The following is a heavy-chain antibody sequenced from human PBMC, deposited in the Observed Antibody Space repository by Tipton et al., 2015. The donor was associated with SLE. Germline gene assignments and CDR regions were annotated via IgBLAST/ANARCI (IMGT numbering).Heavy chain of an antibody. CDR1: YDSIGSYY. Sequence: TLSLTCTVSYDSIGSYYWNWIRQPPGKELEWVGYVYYSGGTNYNPSLRSRATISVDTSKNQFSLRLTSVTAADTAVHYCARAEMTTEVSVFYFYLDVWGKGTTVTVSS. D-gene: IGHD5-24*01. V-gene: IGHV4-59*01. CDR3: ARAEMTTEVSVFYFYLDV. CDR2: VYYSGGT. J-gene: IGHJ6*03.